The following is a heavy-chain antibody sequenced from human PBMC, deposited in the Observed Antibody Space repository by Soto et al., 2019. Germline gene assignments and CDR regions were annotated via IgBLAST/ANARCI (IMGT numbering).Heavy chain of an antibody. V-gene: IGHV1-2*02. Sequence: QVQLVQSGTEVKKPGASVRVSCKASGYTFSDSYIHWVRQAPGQGLEWLGWINPDSGGTFYAQKFRGRATMTRDTSIDTAYMELSSRRSDDTAMYFCARGRGRGALGHSSDFDHWGQGTLVTVSS. CDR3: ARGRGRGALGHSSDFDH. J-gene: IGHJ4*02. D-gene: IGHD6-6*01. CDR2: INPDSGGT. CDR1: GYTFSDSY.